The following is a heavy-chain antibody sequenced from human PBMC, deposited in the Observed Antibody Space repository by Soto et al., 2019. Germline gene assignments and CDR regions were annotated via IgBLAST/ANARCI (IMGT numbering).Heavy chain of an antibody. CDR3: AKVPFSSYFHCVDV. V-gene: IGHV3-23*01. D-gene: IGHD3-3*02. CDR2: ISGSADST. J-gene: IGHJ6*03. CDR1: GFTFSDYA. Sequence: GGSLRLSCVASGFTFSDYAMSWVRQAPGKGLEWVSVISGSADSTHYADSVKGRFTTTRDNTQNTLYLQMNSLRAEDTAVYYCAKVPFSSYFHCVDVWGKGTTVTVSS.